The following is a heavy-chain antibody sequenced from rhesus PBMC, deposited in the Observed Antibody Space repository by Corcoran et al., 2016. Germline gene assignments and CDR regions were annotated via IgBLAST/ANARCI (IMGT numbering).Heavy chain of an antibody. J-gene: IGHJ4*01. V-gene: IGHV4-127*01. CDR2: IGGSSGST. CDR1: GYSISSGYG. CDR3: ARGSGIGDY. Sequence: QVQLQESGPGLVQPSETLSLTCAVSGYSISSGYGWSWIRHPPGKGLEWIGYIGGSSGSTNYNPSLKSRVTSSKDTSKNQFSLKLSSVTAADTAVYYCARGSGIGDYWGQGVLVTVSS. D-gene: IGHD2-27*01.